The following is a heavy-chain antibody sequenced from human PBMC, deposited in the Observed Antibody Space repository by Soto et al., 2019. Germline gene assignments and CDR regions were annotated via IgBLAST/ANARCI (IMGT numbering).Heavy chain of an antibody. D-gene: IGHD5-18*01. CDR1: GFTFSSYG. Sequence: GGSLRLSCAASGFTFSSYGMHWVRQAPGKGLEWVAVIWYDGSNKYYTDSVKGRFTISRDNSKGTLYLQMNSLRAEDTAVYYCARDHHTAMVQDVWGQGTTVTVSS. J-gene: IGHJ6*02. CDR2: IWYDGSNK. CDR3: ARDHHTAMVQDV. V-gene: IGHV3-33*01.